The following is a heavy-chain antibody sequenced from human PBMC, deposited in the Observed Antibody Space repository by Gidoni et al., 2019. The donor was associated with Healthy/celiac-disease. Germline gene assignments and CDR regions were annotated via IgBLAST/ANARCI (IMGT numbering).Heavy chain of an antibody. J-gene: IGHJ2*01. V-gene: IGHV3-30*04. CDR1: GCTFSSYA. Sequence: QVQLVESGGGVVQPGRSLRRPCAASGCTFSSYAMHWVRQAPGKGLEWVAVISYDGSNKYYADSVKGRFTISRDNSKNTLYLQMNSLRAEDTAVYYCARDCVREGGSFDLWGRGTLVTVSS. D-gene: IGHD1-26*01. CDR2: ISYDGSNK. CDR3: ARDCVREGGSFDL.